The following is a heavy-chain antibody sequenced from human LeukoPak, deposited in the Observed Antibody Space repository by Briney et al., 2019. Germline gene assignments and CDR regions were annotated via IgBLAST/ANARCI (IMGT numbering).Heavy chain of an antibody. CDR1: GFTFSSYA. Sequence: GGSLRLSCAASGFTFSSYAMSWVRQAPGKGLEWVSAISGSGGSTYYADSVKGRFTISRDNSKNTLYLQMNSLRAEDTAVYYCAKDNEWDYYDSSGCYFDYWGQGTLVTVSS. CDR3: AKDNEWDYYDSSGCYFDY. J-gene: IGHJ4*02. CDR2: ISGSGGST. V-gene: IGHV3-23*01. D-gene: IGHD3-22*01.